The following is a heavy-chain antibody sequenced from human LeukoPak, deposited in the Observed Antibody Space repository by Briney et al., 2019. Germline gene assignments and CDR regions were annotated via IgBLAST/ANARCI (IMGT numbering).Heavy chain of an antibody. D-gene: IGHD2-2*01. CDR3: ARDLVAGDCSSTSCYLFDY. J-gene: IGHJ4*02. CDR1: GYTFTSYG. CDR2: ISAYNGNT. V-gene: IGHV1-18*01. Sequence: ASVKVSCKASGYTFTSYGISWVRQAPGQGLEWMGWISAYNGNTNYAQKLQGRVTMTTDTSTSTAYMELRSLRSDDTAVYYCARDLVAGDCSSTSCYLFDYWGQRTLVTVSS.